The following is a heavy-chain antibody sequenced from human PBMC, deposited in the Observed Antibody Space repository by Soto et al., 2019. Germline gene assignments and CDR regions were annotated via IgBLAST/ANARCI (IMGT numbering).Heavy chain of an antibody. CDR2: MNPNSGNT. CDR3: AREVSGYVHYYYYYMDV. D-gene: IGHD5-12*01. J-gene: IGHJ6*03. CDR1: GYTFTSYD. V-gene: IGHV1-8*01. Sequence: QVQLVQSGAEVKKPGASVKVSCKASGYTFTSYDINWVRQATGQGLEWMGWMNPNSGNTGYAQKFQGRVTMTRNTSISTAYMELSSLRSEDTAVNYRAREVSGYVHYYYYYMDVWGKGTTVTVSS.